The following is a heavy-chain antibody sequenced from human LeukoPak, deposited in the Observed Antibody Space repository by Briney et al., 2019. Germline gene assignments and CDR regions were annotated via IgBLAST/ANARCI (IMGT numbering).Heavy chain of an antibody. CDR2: IIPIFGTA. CDR1: GYTFTSYG. V-gene: IGHV1-69*05. CDR3: ASEHPYYYYMDV. J-gene: IGHJ6*03. Sequence: GASVKVSCKASGYTFTSYGISWVRQAPGQGLEWMGGIIPIFGTANYAQKFQGRVTITTDESTSTAYMELSSLRSEDTAVYYCASEHPYYYYMDVWGKGTTVTVSS.